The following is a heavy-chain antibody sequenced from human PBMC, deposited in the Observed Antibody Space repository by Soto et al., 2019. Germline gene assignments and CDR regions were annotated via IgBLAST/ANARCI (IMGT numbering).Heavy chain of an antibody. J-gene: IGHJ4*02. CDR1: EYHFTNYA. CDR3: ARDILFDY. D-gene: IGHD2-15*01. Sequence: GAPVKGSSKASEYHFTNYALPWVRQAPGQRLEWMGWINAGNGNTKYSQKFQGRVTITRDTSASTAYMELSSLRSEDTAVYYCARDILFDYWGQGTLVTVSS. CDR2: INAGNGNT. V-gene: IGHV1-3*01.